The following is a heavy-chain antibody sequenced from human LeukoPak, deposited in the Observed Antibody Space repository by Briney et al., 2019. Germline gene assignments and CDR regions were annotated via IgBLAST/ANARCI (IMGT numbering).Heavy chain of an antibody. CDR1: GGSISSSSYY. CDR2: IYYSGST. V-gene: IGHV4-39*01. J-gene: IGHJ4*02. D-gene: IGHD4-11*01. CDR3: ARHAVPPTGYSNYFDY. Sequence: SETLSLTCTVSGGSISSSSYYWGWFRQPPGKGLEWIGSIYYSGSTYYNPSLKSRVTISVDTSKNQFSLKLSSVTAADTAVYYCARHAVPPTGYSNYFDYWGQGTLVTVSS.